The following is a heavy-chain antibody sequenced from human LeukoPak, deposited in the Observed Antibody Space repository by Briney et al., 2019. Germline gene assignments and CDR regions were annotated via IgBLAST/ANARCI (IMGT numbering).Heavy chain of an antibody. CDR1: GFTFSNYG. CDR3: AKISRMDI. V-gene: IGHV3-23*01. J-gene: IGHJ3*02. D-gene: IGHD3-3*02. Sequence: PGGSLRLSCAASGFTFSNYGMSWVRQAPGKGLEWVSAISGSGVTTYYADSVKGRFTISRDNSKHTLYLQMNSLRAEDTAVYCCAKISRMDIWGQGTMVTVSS. CDR2: ISGSGVTT.